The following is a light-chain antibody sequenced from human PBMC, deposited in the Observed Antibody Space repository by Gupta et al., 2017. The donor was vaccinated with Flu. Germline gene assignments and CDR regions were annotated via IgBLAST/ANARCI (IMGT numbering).Light chain of an antibody. Sequence: EFVLTPSPATLSLSPGERATLSCRASQSVSSYLACYQQKPGQAPRLLIYDASNRATGIPARFSGSGSGTDFTLTISSLEPEDFAVYYCQQRSNWPPYSFGQGTKLEIK. J-gene: IGKJ2*03. V-gene: IGKV3-11*01. CDR2: DAS. CDR1: QSVSSY. CDR3: QQRSNWPPYS.